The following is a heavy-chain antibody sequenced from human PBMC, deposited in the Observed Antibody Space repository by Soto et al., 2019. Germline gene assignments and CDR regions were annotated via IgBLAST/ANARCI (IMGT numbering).Heavy chain of an antibody. CDR1: GGSISSSSYY. CDR2: IYYSGST. D-gene: IGHD6-13*01. CDR3: ARLYSSSWYYFDY. V-gene: IGHV4-39*01. J-gene: IGHJ4*02. Sequence: PSETLSLTCTVSGGSISSSSYYWGWIRQPPGKGLEWIGSIYYSGSTYYNPSLKSRVTISVDTSKNQFSLKPSSVTAADTAVYYCARLYSSSWYYFDYWGQGTLVTVSS.